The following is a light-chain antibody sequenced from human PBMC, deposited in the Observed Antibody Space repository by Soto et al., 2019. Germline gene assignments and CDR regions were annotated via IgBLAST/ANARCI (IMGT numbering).Light chain of an antibody. Sequence: QSALTQPASVSGSPGQSITISCTGTSSDVGGYNYVSWYQQHPGKAPKLMIYDVTNRPSGVSNRFSGSKSGDTASLTISGLQADDDADYYCSSYISDRIPWVFGGDTKGTVL. CDR2: DVT. V-gene: IGLV2-14*01. CDR3: SSYISDRIPWV. CDR1: SSDVGGYNY. J-gene: IGLJ3*02.